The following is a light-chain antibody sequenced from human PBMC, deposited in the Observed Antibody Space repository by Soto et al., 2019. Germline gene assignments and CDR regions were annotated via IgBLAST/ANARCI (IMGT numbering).Light chain of an antibody. J-gene: IGLJ1*01. V-gene: IGLV2-8*01. Sequence: QSVLTQPPSASGSPGQSVTISCTGTSSDVGRYNFVSWYQQHPGKAPKLMIFEVTKRPSGVPDRFSGSKSGNTASLTVSGFRDEYEADYYCSSCAADYNNHYVFGTGTKVPVL. CDR2: EVT. CDR1: SSDVGRYNF. CDR3: SSCAADYNNHYV.